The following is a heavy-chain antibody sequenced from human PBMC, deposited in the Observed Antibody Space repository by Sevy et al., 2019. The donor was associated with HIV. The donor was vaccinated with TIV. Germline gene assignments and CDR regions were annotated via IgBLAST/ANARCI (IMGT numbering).Heavy chain of an antibody. CDR2: ISWNSGSI. CDR3: AKDSSYSGSYYYGMDV. Sequence: GGSLRLSCAASGFTFDDYAMHWVRQAPGKGLEWVSDISWNSGSIGYADSVKGRFTISRDNAKNSLYLQMNSLRAEDTALYYCAKDSSYSGSYYYGMDVWGQGTTVTVSS. J-gene: IGHJ6*02. D-gene: IGHD1-26*01. CDR1: GFTFDDYA. V-gene: IGHV3-9*01.